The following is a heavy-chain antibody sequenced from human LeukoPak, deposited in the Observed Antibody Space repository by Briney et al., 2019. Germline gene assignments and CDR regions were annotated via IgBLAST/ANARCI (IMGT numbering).Heavy chain of an antibody. J-gene: IGHJ5*01. CDR2: MKKDGSDV. CDR1: GFSFDRQT. D-gene: IGHD1-26*01. Sequence: GGSLRLSCAAFGFSFDRQTMSWVRQAPGKGLEWVAKMKKDGSDVYYGDSVRGRFTVSRDNAKDSLFLQMNSLRADDTAVYYCAKGGAVGGRFESWGQGTQVSVSS. CDR3: AKGGAVGGRFES. V-gene: IGHV3-7*01.